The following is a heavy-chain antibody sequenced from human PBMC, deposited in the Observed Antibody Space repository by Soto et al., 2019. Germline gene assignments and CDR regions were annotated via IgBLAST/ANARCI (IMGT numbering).Heavy chain of an antibody. D-gene: IGHD3-3*02. Sequence: QVQLVQSGAEVKKPGASVKVSCKASGYTFTSYYMHWVRQAPGQGLEWMGIINPSGGSTSYAQKFQGRVTMTRDTSTSTVYMELSSLRSEDTAVYYCASSPLIRDFDYWGQGTLVTVSS. J-gene: IGHJ4*02. V-gene: IGHV1-46*01. CDR1: GYTFTSYY. CDR2: INPSGGST. CDR3: ASSPLIRDFDY.